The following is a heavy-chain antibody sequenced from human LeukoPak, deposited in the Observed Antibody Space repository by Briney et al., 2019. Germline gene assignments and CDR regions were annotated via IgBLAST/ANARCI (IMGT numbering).Heavy chain of an antibody. CDR3: AKDCSSTSCYR. D-gene: IGHD2-2*01. Sequence: PGGSLRLSCAASGFTFSSYAMSWVRQAPGKGLKWVSAISGSGGSTYYADSGKGRFTISRDNSKNTLYLQMNSLRAEDTAVYYCAKDCSSTSCYRWGQGTLVTVSS. CDR2: ISGSGGST. V-gene: IGHV3-23*01. CDR1: GFTFSSYA. J-gene: IGHJ4*02.